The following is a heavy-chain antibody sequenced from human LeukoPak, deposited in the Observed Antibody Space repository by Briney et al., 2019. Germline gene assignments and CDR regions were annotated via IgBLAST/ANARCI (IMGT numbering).Heavy chain of an antibody. CDR3: ARGTIPSIAAAGTRFDY. Sequence: PSEALSLTCNVSNGSISRYYWNWIRQAPRKGLEWIGYVYNSGYGYDSGTTNYNPSLKSRVTISVDTSKNQFSLKLSSVTAADTAVYYCARGTIPSIAAAGTRFDYWGQGTLVTVSS. D-gene: IGHD6-13*01. J-gene: IGHJ4*02. CDR2: VYNSGYGYDSGTT. V-gene: IGHV4-59*12. CDR1: NGSISRYY.